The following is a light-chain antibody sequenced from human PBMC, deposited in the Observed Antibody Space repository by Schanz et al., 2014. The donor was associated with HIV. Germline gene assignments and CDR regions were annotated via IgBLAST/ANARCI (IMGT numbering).Light chain of an antibody. J-gene: IGLJ2*01. CDR3: ATWDISLNGPV. CDR2: SNN. CDR1: SSNLGSNY. V-gene: IGLV1-47*01. Sequence: QSVLTQPPSASGTPGQRVTISCSGSSSNLGSNYVQWYQQLPGTAPKPLIYSNNQRPSGVPGRFSGSKSGTSASLAISGLRSEDEADYFCATWDISLNGPVFGGGTKPTVL.